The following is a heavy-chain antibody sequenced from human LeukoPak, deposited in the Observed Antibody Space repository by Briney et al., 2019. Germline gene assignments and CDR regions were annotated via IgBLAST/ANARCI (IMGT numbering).Heavy chain of an antibody. D-gene: IGHD6-13*01. Sequence: SVKVSCKASGGTFSTFGISWVRQAPGQGLEWMGGIIPMSGTVNNAQKFQGRVTITADKSTGTAYMELSSLRSDDTAVYYCARVSSSWYQDWYFDLWGRGTLVTVSS. CDR1: GGTFSTFG. CDR2: IIPMSGTV. V-gene: IGHV1-69*06. CDR3: ARVSSSWYQDWYFDL. J-gene: IGHJ2*01.